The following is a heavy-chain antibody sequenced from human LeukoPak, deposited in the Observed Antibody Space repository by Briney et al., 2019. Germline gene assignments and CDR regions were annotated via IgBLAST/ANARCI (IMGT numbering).Heavy chain of an antibody. D-gene: IGHD5-24*01. CDR2: IQYDGSHE. CDR3: VKSGYNRFDY. Sequence: GGSLRLSCAASGFTLSSYAMHWVRQAPGKGLEWVSFIQYDGSHEYYADSVKGRFTISRDTSKNTLYLQMNSLRAEDTAVYFCVKSGYNRFDYWGQGTLVTVSS. V-gene: IGHV3-30*02. J-gene: IGHJ4*02. CDR1: GFTLSSYA.